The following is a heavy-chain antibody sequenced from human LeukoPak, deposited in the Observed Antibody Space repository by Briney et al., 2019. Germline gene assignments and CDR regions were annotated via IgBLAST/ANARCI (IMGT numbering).Heavy chain of an antibody. CDR3: AKDLSHYSNYEWWFDP. V-gene: IGHV3-30*18. CDR1: GFTFSSYG. Sequence: GGSLRLPCAASGFTFSSYGMHWVRQAPGKGLEWVAVISYDGSNKYYADSVKGRFTISRDNSKDTLYLQMNSLRAEDTAVYYCAKDLSHYSNYEWWFDPWGQGTLVTVSS. J-gene: IGHJ5*02. D-gene: IGHD4-11*01. CDR2: ISYDGSNK.